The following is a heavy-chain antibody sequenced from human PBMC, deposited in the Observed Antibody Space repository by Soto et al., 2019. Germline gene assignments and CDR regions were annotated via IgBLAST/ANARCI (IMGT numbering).Heavy chain of an antibody. Sequence: SQTFSLDCAISGHSVSSDTAAWTWNRQSPSRGLPWLGRTYYKSKWNNDYALSVKSRITISPDTSHNQFSLDLDSVTTEDPGVYSCVNVTFFRGMDVWGQGTTVTVSS. CDR3: VNVTFFRGMDV. D-gene: IGHD3-10*01. J-gene: IGHJ6*02. V-gene: IGHV6-1*01. CDR1: GHSVSSDTAA. CDR2: TYYKSKWNN.